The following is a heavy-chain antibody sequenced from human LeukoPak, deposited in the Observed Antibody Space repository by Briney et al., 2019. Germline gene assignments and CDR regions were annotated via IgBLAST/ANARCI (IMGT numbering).Heavy chain of an antibody. CDR2: IWYDGSNK. Sequence: GGSLRLSCAASGVTFSSYGMRWVRQAPGKGLEWVAVIWYDGSNKYYADSVNGRFTISRDNSKNTLYLQMNSLRAEDTAVYYYAKDSGYCSGGSCYGPVGAFDIWGQGTMVTVYS. J-gene: IGHJ3*02. CDR1: GVTFSSYG. V-gene: IGHV3-33*06. D-gene: IGHD2-15*01. CDR3: AKDSGYCSGGSCYGPVGAFDI.